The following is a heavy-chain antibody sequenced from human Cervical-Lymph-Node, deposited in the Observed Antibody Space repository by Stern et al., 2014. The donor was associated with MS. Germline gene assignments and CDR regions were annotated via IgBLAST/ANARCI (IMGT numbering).Heavy chain of an antibody. CDR3: ATDGEQTLGLADD. J-gene: IGHJ4*02. D-gene: IGHD3-16*01. V-gene: IGHV1-69*08. CDR2: ILRLLSPT. Sequence: QVQLVQSGPVVKRPGSSVRVSCEASGVNFSSRRISWVRQAPGHGLEWMGSILRLLSPTDYAQKFQGRLAITADESTGTAYMELRGMRPEDTAIYYCATDGEQTLGLADDWGQGTLVTVAS. CDR1: GVNFSSRR.